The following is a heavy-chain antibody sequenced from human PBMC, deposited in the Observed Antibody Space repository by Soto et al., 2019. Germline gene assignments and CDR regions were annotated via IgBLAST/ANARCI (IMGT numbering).Heavy chain of an antibody. Sequence: PGGSLRLSCAASGFTFSSYSMNWVRQAPGKGLEWVSSISSSSSYIYYADSVKGRFTISRDNAKNSLYLQMNSLRAEDTAVYYCARDPRIAAAGLFDYWGQGTLVTVSS. V-gene: IGHV3-21*01. CDR1: GFTFSSYS. CDR2: ISSSSSYI. CDR3: ARDPRIAAAGLFDY. D-gene: IGHD6-13*01. J-gene: IGHJ4*02.